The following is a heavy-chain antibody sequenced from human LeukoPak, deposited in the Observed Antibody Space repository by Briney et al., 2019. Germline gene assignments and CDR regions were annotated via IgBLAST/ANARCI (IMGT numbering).Heavy chain of an antibody. D-gene: IGHD5-18*01. CDR2: ILNDGGST. V-gene: IGHV3-74*01. Sequence: GGSLRLSYAASGFTFNRYWMHWVLQAPGEGPVWVAHILNDGGSTSYADSVKGRFTISRDNAKNTLSLQMNSLRAEDTAVYYCVRHNYGYDYWGQGTPVTVSS. J-gene: IGHJ4*02. CDR1: GFTFNRYW. CDR3: VRHNYGYDY.